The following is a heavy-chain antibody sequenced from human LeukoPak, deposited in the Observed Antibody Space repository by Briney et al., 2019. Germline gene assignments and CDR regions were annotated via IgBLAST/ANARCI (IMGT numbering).Heavy chain of an antibody. Sequence: SETLSLTCTVSGGSISSGGYYWSWIRQHPGKGLEWIGYIYYSGSTYYNPSLKSRVTISVDTSKNQFSLKLSSVTAADTAVYYCAREYYYDSSGYYHNAFDIWGQGTMVTVSS. J-gene: IGHJ3*02. CDR1: GGSISSGGYY. V-gene: IGHV4-31*03. CDR2: IYYSGST. CDR3: AREYYYDSSGYYHNAFDI. D-gene: IGHD3-22*01.